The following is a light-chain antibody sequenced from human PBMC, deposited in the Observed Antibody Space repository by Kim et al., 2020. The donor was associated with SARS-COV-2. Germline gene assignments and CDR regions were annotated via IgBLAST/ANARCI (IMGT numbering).Light chain of an antibody. CDR2: GKN. V-gene: IGLV3-19*01. CDR3: NARGSDDTVL. J-gene: IGLJ2*01. CDR1: SRRRSD. Sequence: VALGKTVRLSCHGTSRRRSDGTWYNQKPGQDPLVIIYGKNNRPSGMPDRFSAAGSGDTASLTTTGTPAGDEADYNCNARGSDDTVLFGGGTQLTVL.